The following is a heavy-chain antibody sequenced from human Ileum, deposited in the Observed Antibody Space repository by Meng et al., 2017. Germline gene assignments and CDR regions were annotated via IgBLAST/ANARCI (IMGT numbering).Heavy chain of an antibody. D-gene: IGHD2-2*02. J-gene: IGHJ4*02. Sequence: QLLESGGGLVQSGGSLRLSCTGSGFTFADYAINWVRQAPGKGLEWVSAISGNGAAKLYADSAKGRFTISRDNSKNSIYMEMYTLRVEDTAIYYCARWTYHYDFWGQGTLVTVSS. V-gene: IGHV3-23*01. CDR3: ARWTYHYDF. CDR2: ISGNGAAK. CDR1: GFTFADYA.